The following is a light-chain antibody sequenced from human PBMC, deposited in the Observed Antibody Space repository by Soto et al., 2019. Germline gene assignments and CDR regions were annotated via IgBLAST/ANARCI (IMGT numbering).Light chain of an antibody. J-gene: IGKJ3*01. CDR2: DAS. CDR1: QSVSSY. CDR3: QQRSNWPMVT. V-gene: IGKV3-11*01. Sequence: EIVLTQSPATLSLSPGEIATLSCRSSQSVSSYVAWYQQKPGQAPRLLIYDASNRATGIPARFSGSGSGTDFPLTISSLEPEDFAVYYCQQRSNWPMVTFGPGTKVDIK.